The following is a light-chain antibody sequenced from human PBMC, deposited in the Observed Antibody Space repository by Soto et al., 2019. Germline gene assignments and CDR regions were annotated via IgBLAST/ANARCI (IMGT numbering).Light chain of an antibody. CDR1: SSNIGSNT. CDR3: AAWDDSLSGCYV. CDR2: SNN. Sequence: QSVLTQPPSASGTPGQRVTISCSGSSSNIGSNTVNWYQQLPGTAPKLLIYSNNQRPSGVPDRFSGSKSGTSASLAISGLQSEDEADYYCAAWDDSLSGCYVFGTGTKVTVL. J-gene: IGLJ1*01. V-gene: IGLV1-44*01.